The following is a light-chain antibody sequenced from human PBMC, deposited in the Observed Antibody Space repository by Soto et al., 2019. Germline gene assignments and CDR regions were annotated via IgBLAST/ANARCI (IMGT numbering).Light chain of an antibody. CDR2: GAS. V-gene: IGKV3D-20*02. Sequence: EIVLTQSPGTLSLSPGERATLSCRASQSVSNSYLAWYQQKPGQAPRLLIYGASTRATGIPDRFSGSGSETDFTLTISRLEPEDFSVYYCQQRYDWPVTVGQGTRLEIK. CDR1: QSVSNSY. CDR3: QQRYDWPVT. J-gene: IGKJ5*01.